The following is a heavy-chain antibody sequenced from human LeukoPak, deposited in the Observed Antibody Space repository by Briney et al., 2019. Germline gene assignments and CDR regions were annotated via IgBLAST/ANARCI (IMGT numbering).Heavy chain of an antibody. D-gene: IGHD2-15*01. CDR3: ARVKRDIVVVVALMDV. CDR1: GYTFTSYG. V-gene: IGHV1-18*01. J-gene: IGHJ6*02. Sequence: GASVKVSCKASGYTFTSYGISWVRRAPGQGLEWMGWISAYNGNTNYAQKLQGRVTMTTDTPTSTAYMELRSLRSDDTAVYYCARVKRDIVVVVALMDVWGQGTTVTVSS. CDR2: ISAYNGNT.